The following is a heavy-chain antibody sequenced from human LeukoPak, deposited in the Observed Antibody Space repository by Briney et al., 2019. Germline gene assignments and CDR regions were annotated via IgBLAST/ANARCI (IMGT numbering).Heavy chain of an antibody. Sequence: GGSLRLSCAASGFTFDDYGMSWVRQAPGKGLEWVSGINWNGGSTGYADSVKGRFTISRDNAKNSLYLQMNSLRAEDTALYYCARDSYSGSYSYLDYWGQGTLVTVSS. CDR3: ARDSYSGSYSYLDY. V-gene: IGHV3-20*04. CDR2: INWNGGST. CDR1: GFTFDDYG. D-gene: IGHD1-26*01. J-gene: IGHJ4*02.